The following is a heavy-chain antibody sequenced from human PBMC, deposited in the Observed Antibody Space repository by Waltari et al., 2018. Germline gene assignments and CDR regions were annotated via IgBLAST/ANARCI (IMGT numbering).Heavy chain of an antibody. Sequence: EVQLLQSGGGLVQRGGSLRLSCAGSGFPFSNYVMSWVRQAPGKGLEWVSVIYTVGSTHYADSVKGRFTVSRDNSKSTLYLQMDTLTPEDTAVYYCAKEGGGVTFDIWGQGTMVTVSS. D-gene: IGHD2-8*02. CDR2: IYTVGST. V-gene: IGHV3-23*03. J-gene: IGHJ3*02. CDR1: GFPFSNYV. CDR3: AKEGGGVTFDI.